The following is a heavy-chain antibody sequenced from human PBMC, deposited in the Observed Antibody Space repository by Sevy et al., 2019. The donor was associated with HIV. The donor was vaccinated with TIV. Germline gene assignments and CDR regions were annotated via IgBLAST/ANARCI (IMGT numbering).Heavy chain of an antibody. CDR1: GLTFSDCY. Sequence: GGSLRLSCSASGLTFSDCYMTWSRHAPGKGVECISYISNSGDSVYYADSVKGRFTVSRDNAKKSLSLQLNSLRDEDTAVYYCARDNYCISGDGCYGYGLDVWGQGTTVTVSS. CDR2: ISNSGDSV. D-gene: IGHD2-2*01. CDR3: ARDNYCISGDGCYGYGLDV. J-gene: IGHJ6*02. V-gene: IGHV3-11*01.